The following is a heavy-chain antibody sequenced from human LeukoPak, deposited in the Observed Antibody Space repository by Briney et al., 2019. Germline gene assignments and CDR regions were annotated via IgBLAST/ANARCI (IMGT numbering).Heavy chain of an antibody. CDR1: GFTFSSYS. CDR3: ARVPDQGFDY. D-gene: IGHD1-14*01. CDR2: ISSSSSTI. Sequence: GGSLRLSCAASGFTFSSYSMNWVRQAPGKWMEWVSYISSSSSTIYYADSVKGRFTISRDNAKNSLYLQMNSLRDEDTAVYYCARVPDQGFDYWGQGTLVTVSS. J-gene: IGHJ4*02. V-gene: IGHV3-48*02.